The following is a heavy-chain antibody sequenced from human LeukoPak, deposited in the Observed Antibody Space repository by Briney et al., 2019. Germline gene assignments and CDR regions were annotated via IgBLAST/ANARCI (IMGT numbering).Heavy chain of an antibody. V-gene: IGHV4-59*01. CDR3: VKSNSRYQPWTLDI. J-gene: IGHJ3*02. CDR2: IFYNEGT. D-gene: IGHD2-2*01. Sequence: PSETLSLTCTASSGSFRTYYWGWIRQPPGKGLEWIGYIFYNEGTSYNPSLKSRVTISVDTSNNQLSLKVNSVTAADTAMYYCVKSNSRYQPWTLDIWGRGTMVTVSS. CDR1: SGSFRTYY.